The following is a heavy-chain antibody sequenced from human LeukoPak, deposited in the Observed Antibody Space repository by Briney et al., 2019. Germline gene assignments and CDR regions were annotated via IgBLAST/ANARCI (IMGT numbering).Heavy chain of an antibody. CDR1: GGSISGYY. V-gene: IGHV4-59*01. CDR3: ARVVGGSSQPPPGAFDI. J-gene: IGHJ3*02. D-gene: IGHD6-13*01. CDR2: IYYSGST. Sequence: PSETLSLTCTVSGGSISGYYWSWIRQPPGKGLEWIGYIYYSGSTNYNPSLKSRVTISVDTSKNQFSLKLSSVTAADTAVYCCARVVGGSSQPPPGAFDIWGQGTMVTVSS.